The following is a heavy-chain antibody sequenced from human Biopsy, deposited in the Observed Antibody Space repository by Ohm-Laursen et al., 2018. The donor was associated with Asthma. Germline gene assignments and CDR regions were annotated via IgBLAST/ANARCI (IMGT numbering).Heavy chain of an antibody. V-gene: IGHV4-34*01. CDR3: ARGPELDV. J-gene: IGHJ6*02. CDR2: ANERGVT. Sequence: GTLSLTCYVYPGSFSGFFWTWIRPSPGKGLEWIGEANERGVTNNNPSLKSRVIISIDTYWNRVSLKLTSVTAADTAVYYCARGPELDVWGQGTTVTVSS. CDR1: PGSFSGFF.